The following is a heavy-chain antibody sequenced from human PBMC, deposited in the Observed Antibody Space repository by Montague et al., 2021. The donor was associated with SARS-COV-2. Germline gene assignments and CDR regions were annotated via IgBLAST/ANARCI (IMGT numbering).Heavy chain of an antibody. V-gene: IGHV4-59*12. D-gene: IGHD4-17*01. J-gene: IGHJ6*02. CDR3: ARDYGDYGSGYYSGMDV. CDR1: GGSISSYY. CDR2: IYYSGST. Sequence: SETLSLTCTVSGGSISSYYWSWIRHLPGKGLEWIGSIYYSGSTYYNPSLKSRVTISVDTSKNQFSLKLSSVTAADTAAYYCARDYGDYGSGYYSGMDVWGQGTTVTVSS.